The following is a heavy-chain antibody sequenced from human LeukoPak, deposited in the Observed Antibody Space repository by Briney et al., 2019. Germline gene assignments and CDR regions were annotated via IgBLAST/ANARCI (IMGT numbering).Heavy chain of an antibody. D-gene: IGHD3-3*01. CDR3: AKDRRIFTIFGVVIPGDYYYGMDV. CDR2: ISGSGGST. Sequence: QSGGSLRLSCAASGFTFSSYAMSWVRQAPGKGLEWVSAISGSGGSTYYADSVKGRFTISRDNSKNTLYLQMNSLRAEDTAVYYCAKDRRIFTIFGVVIPGDYYYGMDVWGQGTTVTVSS. CDR1: GFTFSSYA. V-gene: IGHV3-23*01. J-gene: IGHJ6*02.